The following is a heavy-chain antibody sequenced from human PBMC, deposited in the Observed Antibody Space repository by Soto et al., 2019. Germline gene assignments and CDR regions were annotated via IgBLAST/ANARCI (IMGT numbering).Heavy chain of an antibody. CDR1: GFNVRSNY. CDR3: ARDFALTVSGLDV. V-gene: IGHV3-53*01. CDR2: LYRGGNK. J-gene: IGHJ6*02. Sequence: PGGSLRLSCAASGFNVRSNYMTWVRQAPGKGLEWVSLLYRGGNKYYADSVKGRFTISRDNSKNTLYLQMNSLKDEDTGVYYCARDFALTVSGLDVWGRRSTVTVAS. D-gene: IGHD1-26*01.